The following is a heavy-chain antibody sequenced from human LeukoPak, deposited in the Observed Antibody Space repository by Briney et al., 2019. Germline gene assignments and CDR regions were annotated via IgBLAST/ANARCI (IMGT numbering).Heavy chain of an antibody. Sequence: SVKVSCKASGGTFSSYAISWVRQAPGQGLEWMGGIIPIFGTANYAQKFQGRVTITADKSTSTAYMELSSLRSEDTAVYYCARGYYYDSSGYYAFDYWGQGTLVTVSS. CDR3: ARGYYYDSSGYYAFDY. CDR1: GGTFSSYA. J-gene: IGHJ4*02. CDR2: IIPIFGTA. V-gene: IGHV1-69*06. D-gene: IGHD3-22*01.